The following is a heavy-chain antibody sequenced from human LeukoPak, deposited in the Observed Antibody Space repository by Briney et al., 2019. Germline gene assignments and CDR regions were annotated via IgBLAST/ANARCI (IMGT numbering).Heavy chain of an antibody. D-gene: IGHD5-12*01. Sequence: PGGSLRLSCAASGFTFDDYAMHWVRQAPGKGLEWVSGITWNSDNIEYADSVKGRFTISRDNAKNSLYLQMNSLRAEDTAVYYCARVSGYPYYYYYYYMDVWGKGTTVTISS. CDR1: GFTFDDYA. J-gene: IGHJ6*03. CDR2: ITWNSDNI. V-gene: IGHV3-9*01. CDR3: ARVSGYPYYYYYYYMDV.